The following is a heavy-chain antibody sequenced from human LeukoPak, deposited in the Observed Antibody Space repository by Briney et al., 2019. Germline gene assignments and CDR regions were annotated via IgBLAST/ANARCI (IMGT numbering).Heavy chain of an antibody. D-gene: IGHD2-15*01. J-gene: IGHJ4*02. CDR1: GFDFTNAW. Sequence: GGSLRLSCAASGFDFTNAWMSWVRQAPGKGLELVGGIRSKSDGGTTDYAAPVKGRFTISRDDSTNTLYLQMTSLKTDDTALYYCASDVPENAAQIDYWGQGTLVTVSS. CDR3: ASDVPENAAQIDY. CDR2: IRSKSDGGTT. V-gene: IGHV3-15*01.